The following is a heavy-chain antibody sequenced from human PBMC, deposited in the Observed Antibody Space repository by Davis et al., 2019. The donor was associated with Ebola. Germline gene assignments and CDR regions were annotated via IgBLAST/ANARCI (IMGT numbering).Heavy chain of an antibody. V-gene: IGHV3-30*02. J-gene: IGHJ4*02. CDR2: INYDGNDV. D-gene: IGHD2-21*01. CDR3: AREVPFCGGDCLDY. Sequence: PGGSLRLSCAASGFAFGNYAMHWVRQAPGKGLEWVAYINYDGNDVRYRDSVKGRFTISKDNAKNSLFLQMNSLRAEDTAIYYCAREVPFCGGDCLDYWGQGTLVTVSS. CDR1: GFAFGNYA.